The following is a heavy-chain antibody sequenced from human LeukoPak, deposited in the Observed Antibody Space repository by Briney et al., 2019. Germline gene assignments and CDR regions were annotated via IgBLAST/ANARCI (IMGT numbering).Heavy chain of an antibody. V-gene: IGHV3-23*01. J-gene: IGHJ5*02. D-gene: IGHD6-13*01. CDR2: TSGSGGST. CDR1: GFTFSSYA. CDR3: AKDHESIAAAVLLS. Sequence: PGGSLRLSCAASGFTFSSYAMSWVRQAPGKGLEWVSATSGSGGSTYYADSVKGRFTISRDNSKNTLYLQMNSLGAEDTAVYYCAKDHESIAAAVLLSWGQGTLVTVSS.